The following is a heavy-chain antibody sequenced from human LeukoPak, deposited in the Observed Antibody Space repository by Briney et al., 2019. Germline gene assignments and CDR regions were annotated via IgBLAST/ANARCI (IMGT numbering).Heavy chain of an antibody. D-gene: IGHD1-20*01. Sequence: SETLSLTCTVSGGSISSYYWSWIRQPPGQGLEWIGYIYYSGSTNYIPSLKSRVTISVDTSKNQFSLKLSSVTAADTAVYYCARGVYNWSRSWGYYFDYWGQGTLVTVSS. CDR3: ARGVYNWSRSWGYYFDY. J-gene: IGHJ4*02. CDR2: IYYSGST. CDR1: GGSISSYY. V-gene: IGHV4-59*01.